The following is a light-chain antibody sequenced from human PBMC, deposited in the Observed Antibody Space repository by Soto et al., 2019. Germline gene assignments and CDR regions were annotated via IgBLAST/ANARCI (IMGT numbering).Light chain of an antibody. CDR1: QSIGTF. CDR2: TSF. Sequence: IQMTQSPSSLSASFGDIVSITCRASQSIGTFLNWYQQKPGEAPNLLIHTSFTLYSGVPSRFSGTGSGTDFTLTISSLQPEDFATYFCQQAFSAEWTFGQGPKVDIK. CDR3: QQAFSAEWT. J-gene: IGKJ1*01. V-gene: IGKV1-39*01.